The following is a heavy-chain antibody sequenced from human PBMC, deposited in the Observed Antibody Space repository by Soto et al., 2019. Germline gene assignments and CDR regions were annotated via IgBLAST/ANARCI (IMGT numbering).Heavy chain of an antibody. J-gene: IGHJ4*02. CDR3: ARSFPRRLRYCSSTSCYEY. Sequence: QLQLQESGPGLVKPSQTLSLTCTVSGGSISSGGYYWSWIRQHPGKGLEWIGYIYYSGSTYYKPSLNSRVTISVDTSKNQFSLKLSSVTAADTAVYYCARSFPRRLRYCSSTSCYEYWGQGTLVTVSS. CDR2: IYYSGST. D-gene: IGHD2-2*01. V-gene: IGHV4-31*03. CDR1: GGSISSGGYY.